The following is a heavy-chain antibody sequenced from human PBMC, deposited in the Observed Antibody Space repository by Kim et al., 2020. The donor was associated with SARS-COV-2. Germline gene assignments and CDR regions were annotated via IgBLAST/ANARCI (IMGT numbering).Heavy chain of an antibody. J-gene: IGHJ4*02. D-gene: IGHD1-26*01. CDR3: ARDGFRGAYFDY. CDR1: GGSISSGGYY. CDR2: IYYSGST. V-gene: IGHV4-31*03. Sequence: SETLSLTCTVSGGSISSGGYYWSWIRQHPGKGLEWIGYIYYSGSTYYNPSLKSRVTISVDTSKNQFSLKLSSVTAADTAVYYCARDGFRGAYFDYWGQGTLVTVSS.